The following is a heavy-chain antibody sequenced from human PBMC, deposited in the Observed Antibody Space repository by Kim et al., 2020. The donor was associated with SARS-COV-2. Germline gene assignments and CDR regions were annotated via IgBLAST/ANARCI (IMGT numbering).Heavy chain of an antibody. V-gene: IGHV3-23*01. CDR3: AKEVGGAAAAGIYYYYGMDV. CDR2: ISGSGGST. CDR1: GFTFSSYA. J-gene: IGHJ6*02. D-gene: IGHD6-13*01. Sequence: GGSLRLSCAASGFTFSSYAMSWVRQAPGKGLEWVSAISGSGGSTYYADSVKGRFTISRDNSKNTLYLQMNSLRAEDTAVYYCAKEVGGAAAAGIYYYYGMDVWGQGTTVTVSS.